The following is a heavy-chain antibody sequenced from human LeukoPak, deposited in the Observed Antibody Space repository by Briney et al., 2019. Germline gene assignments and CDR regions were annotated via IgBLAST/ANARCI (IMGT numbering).Heavy chain of an antibody. Sequence: GASLRLSCAASGFTFSSNAMSWVRQAPGKGLEWVSAISGSGGSTYYADSVKGRFTISRDNSKNTLYLQMNSLRAEDTAVYYCAKRKDSNHGEFDYWGQGTLVTVSS. V-gene: IGHV3-23*01. CDR3: AKRKDSNHGEFDY. D-gene: IGHD7-27*01. CDR2: ISGSGGST. CDR1: GFTFSSNA. J-gene: IGHJ4*02.